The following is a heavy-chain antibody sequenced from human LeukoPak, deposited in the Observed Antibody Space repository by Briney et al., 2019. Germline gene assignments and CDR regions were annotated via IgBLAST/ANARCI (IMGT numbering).Heavy chain of an antibody. CDR2: INTDGSTT. V-gene: IGHV3-74*01. D-gene: IGHD2-21*01. CDR1: GFTFSSSW. J-gene: IGHJ4*02. CDR3: ARGGEAVGIFDF. Sequence: GGSLRLSCAASGFTFSSSWIHWVRQAPGKGLVWVSRINTDGSTTNYADSVKGRFTISRDNAKNTLYLQMNSLRAEDTAVYYCARGGEAVGIFDFWGQGTLVTVSS.